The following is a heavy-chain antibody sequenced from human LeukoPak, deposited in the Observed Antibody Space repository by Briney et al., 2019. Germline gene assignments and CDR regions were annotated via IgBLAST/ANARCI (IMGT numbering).Heavy chain of an antibody. V-gene: IGHV4-59*01. Sequence: SETLSLTCTVSGGSISNYYWSWIRQPPGKGLEWIGYIYYSGSTNYNPSLKSRVTISVDTSKNQFSLKLSSVTAADTAVYYCARGGGIAAADNYYYYYYMDVWGKGTTVTVSS. CDR1: GGSISNYY. CDR3: ARGGGIAAADNYYYYYYMDV. J-gene: IGHJ6*03. D-gene: IGHD6-13*01. CDR2: IYYSGST.